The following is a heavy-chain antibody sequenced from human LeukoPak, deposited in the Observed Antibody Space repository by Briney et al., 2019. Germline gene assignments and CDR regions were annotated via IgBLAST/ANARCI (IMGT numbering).Heavy chain of an antibody. CDR3: AKDTSHGYIH. CDR1: GFTFSSCG. CDR2: IWYDGSNK. Sequence: GGSLRLSCAASGFTFSSCGMHWVRQAPGKGLEWVAVIWYDGSNKYYADSVKGRFSISRDNSKNTLYLQMNSLRAEDTAVYYCAKDTSHGYIHWGQGTLVTVSS. D-gene: IGHD5-18*01. V-gene: IGHV3-33*06. J-gene: IGHJ4*02.